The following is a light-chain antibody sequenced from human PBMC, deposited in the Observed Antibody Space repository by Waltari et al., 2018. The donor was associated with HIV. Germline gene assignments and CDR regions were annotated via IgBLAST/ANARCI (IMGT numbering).Light chain of an antibody. J-gene: IGLJ3*02. CDR2: SDK. CDR1: SSNIGSKS. V-gene: IGLV1-44*01. CDR3: AAWDDSLDAWV. Sequence: QSVLTQPPSASGTPGKRVTISCSGSSSNIGSKSVKWFQQVPGTAPKLLMYSDKQRPSGVPDRFSGSKSGTSASLAISGLQSEDEADYYCAAWDDSLDAWVFGGGTRLTVL.